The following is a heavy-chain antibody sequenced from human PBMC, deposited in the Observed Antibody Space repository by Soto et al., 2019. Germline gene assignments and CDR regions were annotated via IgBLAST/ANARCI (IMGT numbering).Heavy chain of an antibody. Sequence: SETLSLTCAVSGGSISSSNWWSWVRQPPGKGLEWIGEIYHSGSTNYNPSLKSRVTISVDKSKNQFSLKLSSVTAADTAVYYCARSSGSYYKDLDYWGQGTLVTVSS. V-gene: IGHV4-4*02. CDR3: ARSSGSYYKDLDY. D-gene: IGHD3-10*01. CDR1: GGSISSSNW. CDR2: IYHSGST. J-gene: IGHJ4*02.